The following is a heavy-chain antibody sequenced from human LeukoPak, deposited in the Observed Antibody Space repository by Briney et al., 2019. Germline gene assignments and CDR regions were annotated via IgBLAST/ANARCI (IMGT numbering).Heavy chain of an antibody. J-gene: IGHJ6*03. CDR1: GYTFTGYY. D-gene: IGHD3-16*01. CDR3: ARVTKLDYYYDYMDV. V-gene: IGHV1-2*06. CDR2: IKPNSGGT. Sequence: ASVKVSCKASGYTFTGYYMHWVRQAPGQGLEWMGRIKPNSGGTNYAQKFQGRVTITRDTSINTDYMELSRLRYHDTAVYYSARVTKLDYYYDYMDVWGKGTTVTVSS.